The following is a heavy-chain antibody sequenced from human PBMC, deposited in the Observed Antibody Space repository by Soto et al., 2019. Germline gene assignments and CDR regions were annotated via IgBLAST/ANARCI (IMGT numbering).Heavy chain of an antibody. D-gene: IGHD3-22*01. Sequence: SVKVSCKASGGTFSRSAINWVRQAPGQGLEWMGGIVPVFGKANYAQKFQGRVTTTADESTSTGYMELRSLTSEDTAVYYCARDGTLYDSSAYYYVYWGQGTLVTVS. CDR3: ARDGTLYDSSAYYYVY. V-gene: IGHV1-69*13. CDR1: GGTFSRSA. CDR2: IVPVFGKA. J-gene: IGHJ4*02.